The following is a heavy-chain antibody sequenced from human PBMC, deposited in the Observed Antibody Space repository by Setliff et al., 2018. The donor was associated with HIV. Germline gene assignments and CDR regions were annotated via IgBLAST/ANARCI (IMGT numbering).Heavy chain of an antibody. CDR1: GGSISSGGYY. CDR3: ARRKVRSFDY. Sequence: PSETLSLTCTVSGGSISSGGYYWSWIRQHPGKGLEWIGYIYYSGSTYYNPSLKSRVTISVDTSKNQFSLKLSSVTAADTAVYYCARRKVRSFDYWGQGTLVTVSS. V-gene: IGHV4-31*03. D-gene: IGHD4-17*01. CDR2: IYYSGST. J-gene: IGHJ4*02.